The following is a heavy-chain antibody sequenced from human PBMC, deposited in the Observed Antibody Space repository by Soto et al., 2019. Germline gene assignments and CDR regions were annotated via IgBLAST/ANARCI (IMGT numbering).Heavy chain of an antibody. V-gene: IGHV1-8*01. Sequence: QVQLVQSGAEVKKPGASVKVSCKASGYTFTSYDINWVRQATGQGLEWMGWMNPNSGNTGYAQKFQGRVTMTRNTATSTAYMEPSSLRSEDTAVNFSARWPAGYYYYGMDVWGQGTTVTVPS. CDR1: GYTFTSYD. J-gene: IGHJ6*02. CDR3: ARWPAGYYYYGMDV. D-gene: IGHD1-1*01. CDR2: MNPNSGNT.